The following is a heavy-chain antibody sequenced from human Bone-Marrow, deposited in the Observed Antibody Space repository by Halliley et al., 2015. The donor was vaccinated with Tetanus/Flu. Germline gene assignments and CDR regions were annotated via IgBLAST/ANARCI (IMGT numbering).Heavy chain of an antibody. CDR3: ARGPDDFWSGYYLDY. V-gene: IGHV3-33*01. CDR2: IWYDGSNK. Sequence: SLRLSCAASEFTFSLYGMHWVRQAPGKGLEWVAVIWYDGSNKYYADSVKGRFTISRDNSKNTLYLQMNSLRVEDTAVYYCARGPDDFWSGYYLDYWGQGTLVTVPS. D-gene: IGHD3-3*01. CDR1: EFTFSLYG. J-gene: IGHJ4*02.